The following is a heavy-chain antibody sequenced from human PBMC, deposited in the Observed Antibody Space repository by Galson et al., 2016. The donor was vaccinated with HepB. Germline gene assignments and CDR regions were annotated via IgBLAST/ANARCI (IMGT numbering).Heavy chain of an antibody. CDR2: IIPIFGTA. J-gene: IGHJ4*02. Sequence: SVKVSCKASGGTFSSFVINWVRQAPGQGLEWMGGIIPIFGTANYAQKFQGRVTVTADESSSTAYMGLSSLRSEDTALYYCARASYYYGSGIEYWGQGTLVTVSS. CDR3: ARASYYYGSGIEY. D-gene: IGHD3-10*01. CDR1: GGTFSSFV. V-gene: IGHV1-69*13.